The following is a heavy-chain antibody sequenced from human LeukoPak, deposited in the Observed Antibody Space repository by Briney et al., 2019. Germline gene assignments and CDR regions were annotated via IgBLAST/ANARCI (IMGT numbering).Heavy chain of an antibody. CDR1: GFTFSAHW. Sequence: GGSLRLSCAASGFTFSAHWMSWFRQAPGKGLEWVANIKQDGSEKIYVDSVKGRFTISRDNAKNSLYLQMNSLRAEDTALYYCAKDSSHDYGEGGDFDYWGQGTLVTVSS. CDR2: IKQDGSEK. J-gene: IGHJ4*02. D-gene: IGHD4-17*01. V-gene: IGHV3-7*03. CDR3: AKDSSHDYGEGGDFDY.